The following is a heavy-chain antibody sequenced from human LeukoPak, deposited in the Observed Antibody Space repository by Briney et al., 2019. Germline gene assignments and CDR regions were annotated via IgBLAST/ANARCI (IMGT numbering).Heavy chain of an antibody. V-gene: IGHV1-8*01. CDR2: MNPNSGNT. CDR1: GNTFTSYD. D-gene: IGHD3-10*01. CDR3: ARAGFGELLSPLDY. J-gene: IGHJ4*02. Sequence: SVKVSCKASGNTFTSYDINWVRQATGQGLEWMGWMNPNSGNTGYAQKFQGRVTMTRNTSISTAYMELSSLRSEDTAVYYCARAGFGELLSPLDYWGQGTLVIVSS.